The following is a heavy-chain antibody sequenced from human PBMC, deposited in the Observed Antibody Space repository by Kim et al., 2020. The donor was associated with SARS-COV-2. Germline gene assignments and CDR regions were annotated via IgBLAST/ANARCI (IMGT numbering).Heavy chain of an antibody. CDR2: INHSGST. D-gene: IGHD3-10*01. J-gene: IGHJ4*02. CDR3: ARGPYYGSGSFGY. Sequence: SETLSLTCAVYGESFSGYYWSWIRQPPGKGLEWIGEINHSGSTNYNPSLKSRVTISVDTSKNQFSLKLTSITAADTXXYYCARGPYYGSGSFGYWGQGTL. V-gene: IGHV4-34*01. CDR1: GESFSGYY.